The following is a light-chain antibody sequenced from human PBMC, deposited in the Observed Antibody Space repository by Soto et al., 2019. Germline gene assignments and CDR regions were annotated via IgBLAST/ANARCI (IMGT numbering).Light chain of an antibody. CDR3: QQCKSYSPFT. V-gene: IGKV1-5*03. CDR2: KAY. Sequence: DIQMTQSPSTLSASVGDRVTITCRASQSISSWLAWYQQKPGKAHKLLIYKAYSLESGVPSRFSGSGSGTEFTLTISSLQPDDLATYYGQQCKSYSPFTVGGVTKVDIK. J-gene: IGKJ4*01. CDR1: QSISSW.